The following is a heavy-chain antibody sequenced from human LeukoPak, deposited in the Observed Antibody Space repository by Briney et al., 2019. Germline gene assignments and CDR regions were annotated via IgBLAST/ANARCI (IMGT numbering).Heavy chain of an antibody. J-gene: IGHJ4*02. V-gene: IGHV1-8*03. D-gene: IGHD6-13*01. CDR3: AREGAAAGRYFDY. CDR2: MNPNTGNT. Sequence: GASVKASCKASVHTFTSYDINWVRQATGQGLEWMGWMNPNTGNTGYAQKFQGRVTITRNTSISTAYMELSSLRSEDTAVYYCAREGAAAGRYFDYWGQGTLVTVSS. CDR1: VHTFTSYD.